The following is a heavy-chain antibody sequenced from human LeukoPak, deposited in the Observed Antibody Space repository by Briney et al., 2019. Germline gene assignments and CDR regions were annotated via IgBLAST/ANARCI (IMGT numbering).Heavy chain of an antibody. V-gene: IGHV1-46*01. CDR3: AKTRVGIRGVYPTGAFDI. D-gene: IGHD3-10*01. CDR1: GYTFTSYA. Sequence: ASVKVSCKASGYTFTSYAMNWVRQAPGQGLEWMGIINPSGGSTSYAQKFQGRVTMTRDMSTSTVYMELSSLRSDDTAVYYCAKTRVGIRGVYPTGAFDIWGQGTMVTVSS. CDR2: INPSGGST. J-gene: IGHJ3*02.